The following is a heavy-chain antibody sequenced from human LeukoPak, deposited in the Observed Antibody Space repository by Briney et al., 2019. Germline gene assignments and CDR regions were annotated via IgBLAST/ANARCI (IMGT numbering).Heavy chain of an antibody. D-gene: IGHD5-12*01. V-gene: IGHV3-21*01. J-gene: IGHJ6*02. Sequence: AGGSLRLSCAASGFTISSYSMNWVRQAPGKGLEWVSSISSSSSYIYYADSVKGRFTISRDNAKNSLYLQMNSLRAEDTAVYYCAREIVDIVTYYYGMDVWGQGTTVTVSS. CDR1: GFTISSYS. CDR2: ISSSSSYI. CDR3: AREIVDIVTYYYGMDV.